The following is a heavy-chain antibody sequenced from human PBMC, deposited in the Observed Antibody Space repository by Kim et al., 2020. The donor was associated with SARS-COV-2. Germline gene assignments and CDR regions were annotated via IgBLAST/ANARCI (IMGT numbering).Heavy chain of an antibody. CDR3: AKDRTLAYCGGDCYSWVLPYYFDY. CDR1: GFTFSSYA. Sequence: GGSLRLSCAASGFTFSSYAMSWVRQAPGKGLEWVSAISGSGGSTYYADSVKGRFTISRDNSKNTLYLQMNSLRAEDTAVYYCAKDRTLAYCGGDCYSWVLPYYFDYWGQVTLVTVSS. D-gene: IGHD2-21*02. V-gene: IGHV3-23*01. J-gene: IGHJ4*02. CDR2: ISGSGGST.